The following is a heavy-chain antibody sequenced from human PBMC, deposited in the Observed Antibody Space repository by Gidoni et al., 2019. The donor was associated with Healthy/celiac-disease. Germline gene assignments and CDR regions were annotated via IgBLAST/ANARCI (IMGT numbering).Heavy chain of an antibody. CDR1: GFTFDDYA. V-gene: IGHV3-9*01. D-gene: IGHD6-19*01. J-gene: IGHJ4*02. CDR2: ISWNSGTI. CDR3: AKTRQQWLSFDY. Sequence: EVQLVESGGALVQPGRSLRLSCAASGFTFDDYAMHWVRRAPGKGLEWVSGISWNSGTIGYADSVKGRFTISRDNAKNSLYLQMNSLRAEDTALCYCAKTRQQWLSFDYWGQGTLVTVSS.